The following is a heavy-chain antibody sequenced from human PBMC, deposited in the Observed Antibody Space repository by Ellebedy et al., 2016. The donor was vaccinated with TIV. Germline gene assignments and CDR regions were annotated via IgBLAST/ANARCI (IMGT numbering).Heavy chain of an antibody. Sequence: GGSQRLSXAASGFTFSNAWMSWVRQAPGKGLEWVGRIKSKTDGGTTDYAAPVKGRFTISRDDSKNTLYLQMNRLKTEDTAVYYCTTVDYGSGSYVNYYYGMDVWGQGTTVTVSS. J-gene: IGHJ6*02. CDR3: TTVDYGSGSYVNYYYGMDV. D-gene: IGHD3-10*01. CDR1: GFTFSNAW. CDR2: IKSKTDGGTT. V-gene: IGHV3-15*01.